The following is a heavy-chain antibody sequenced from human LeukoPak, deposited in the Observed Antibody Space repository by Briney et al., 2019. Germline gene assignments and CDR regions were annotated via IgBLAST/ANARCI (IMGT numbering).Heavy chain of an antibody. J-gene: IGHJ4*02. Sequence: GGSLRLTCAASGFTFSNYWMHWVRQAPGQGLVWVSRISSDGISTTYADSVKGRFTISRDNAKNTLYLQVNSLRAEDTAVYYCARDPTSYGDYGQYYFDFWGQGTLVTVSS. CDR2: ISSDGIST. V-gene: IGHV3-74*01. CDR3: ARDPTSYGDYGQYYFDF. D-gene: IGHD4-17*01. CDR1: GFTFSNYW.